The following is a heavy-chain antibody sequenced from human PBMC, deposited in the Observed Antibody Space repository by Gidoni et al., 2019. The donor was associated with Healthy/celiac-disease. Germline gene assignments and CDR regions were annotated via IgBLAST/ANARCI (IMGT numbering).Heavy chain of an antibody. D-gene: IGHD1-26*01. J-gene: IGHJ6*02. CDR2: IIPIFGTA. Sequence: QVQLVQSGAEVQKPGSSVKVSCKASGGTFSSYAISWVRQAPGQGLEWMGGIIPIFGTANYAQKFQGRVTITADESTSTAYMELSSLRSEDTAVYYCARGLTWELLPYYGMDVWGQGTTVTVSS. CDR1: GGTFSSYA. CDR3: ARGLTWELLPYYGMDV. V-gene: IGHV1-69*12.